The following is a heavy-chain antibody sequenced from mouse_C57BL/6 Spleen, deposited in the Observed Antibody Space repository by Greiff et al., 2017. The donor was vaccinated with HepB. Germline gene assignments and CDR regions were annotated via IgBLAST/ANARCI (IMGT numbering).Heavy chain of an antibody. D-gene: IGHD2-4*01. V-gene: IGHV1-81*01. J-gene: IGHJ1*03. Sequence: VQLQQSGAELARPGASVKLSCKASGYTFTSYGISWVKQRTGQGLEWIGEIYPRSGNTYYNEKFKGKATLTADKSSSTAYMELRSLTSEDSAVYFCARSRLREGGYFDVWGTGTTVTVSS. CDR3: ARSRLREGGYFDV. CDR2: IYPRSGNT. CDR1: GYTFTSYG.